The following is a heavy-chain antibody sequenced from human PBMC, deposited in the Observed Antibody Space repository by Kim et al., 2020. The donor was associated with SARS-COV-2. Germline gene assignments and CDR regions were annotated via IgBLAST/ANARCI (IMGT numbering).Heavy chain of an antibody. D-gene: IGHD3-22*01. CDR2: ISYDGSNK. V-gene: IGHV3-30*18. Sequence: GGSLRLSCAASGFTFSSYGMHWVRQAPGKGLEWVAVISYDGSNKYYADSVKGRFTISRDNSKNTLYLQMNSLRAEDTAVYYCAKHSSGYLGFDYWGQGTL. CDR3: AKHSSGYLGFDY. J-gene: IGHJ4*02. CDR1: GFTFSSYG.